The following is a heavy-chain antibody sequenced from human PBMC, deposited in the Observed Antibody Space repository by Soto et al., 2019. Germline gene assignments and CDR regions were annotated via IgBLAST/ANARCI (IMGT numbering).Heavy chain of an antibody. D-gene: IGHD3-10*01. J-gene: IGHJ6*02. CDR2: INAGNGNT. CDR1: GYTFTSYA. Sequence: ASVKISCKASGYTFTSYAMHWVRQAPGKRLEWMGWINAGNGNTKYSQKFQGRVTITRDTSARTAYMELSSLRSEDTAVYYCARERTMVRWDGMDVWGEGTTVTVS. V-gene: IGHV1-3*01. CDR3: ARERTMVRWDGMDV.